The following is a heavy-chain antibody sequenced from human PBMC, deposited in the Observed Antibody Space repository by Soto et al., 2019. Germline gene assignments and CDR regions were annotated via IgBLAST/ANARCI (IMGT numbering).Heavy chain of an antibody. D-gene: IGHD3-3*01. Sequence: HPGGSLRLSCAASGFTFSSYAMSWVRQAPGKGLEWVSAISGSGGSTYYADSVKGRFTISRDNSKNTLYLQMNSLRAEDTAVYYCAKDPKETPYYDFWSGYPYYYYYMDVWGKGTTVTVSS. J-gene: IGHJ6*03. CDR1: GFTFSSYA. CDR2: ISGSGGST. CDR3: AKDPKETPYYDFWSGYPYYYYYMDV. V-gene: IGHV3-23*01.